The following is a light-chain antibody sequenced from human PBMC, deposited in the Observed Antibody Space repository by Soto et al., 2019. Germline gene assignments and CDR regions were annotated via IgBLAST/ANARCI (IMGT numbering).Light chain of an antibody. CDR3: QQYGISSKT. V-gene: IGKV3-20*01. J-gene: IGKJ1*01. CDR2: AAS. CDR1: QSVSSNY. Sequence: EIVLTQSPGTLSLSPGERATLSCRASQSVSSNYLAWYQLKPGQAPRLLIYAASSRATGIPDRFSGSGSGTDFTLTISRLEPEDFAVYYCQQYGISSKTFGQGTKVEIK.